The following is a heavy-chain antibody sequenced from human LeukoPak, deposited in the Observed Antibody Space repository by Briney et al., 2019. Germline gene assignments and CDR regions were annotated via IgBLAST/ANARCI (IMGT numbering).Heavy chain of an antibody. CDR1: GYTFTSYD. V-gene: IGHV1-8*01. D-gene: IGHD2-2*01. J-gene: IGHJ6*01. CDR2: MNPNSGNT. Sequence: ASLKVSCKASGYTFTSYDINWVRQAPGQGLEWMGWMNPNSGNTGYAQKFQGRVTMTRNTSIRTAYMELSSLRSEDTAVYYCARFGVVVPAASYGMDVWGRGTTVTVSS. CDR3: ARFGVVVPAASYGMDV.